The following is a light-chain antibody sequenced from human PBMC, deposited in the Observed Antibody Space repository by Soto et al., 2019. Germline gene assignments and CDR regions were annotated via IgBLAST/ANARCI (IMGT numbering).Light chain of an antibody. CDR3: QHYNTYSGT. CDR2: KTS. J-gene: IGKJ1*01. Sequence: QIPQSPSTLSASVADRVAIPCRVSQSVSSWLAWYQQKPGKAPKLLIYKTSSLESGVPSRFSGSGSGTEFTLTISSLQPDDIATYYCQHYNTYSGTFGQGTKVDIK. CDR1: QSVSSW. V-gene: IGKV1-5*03.